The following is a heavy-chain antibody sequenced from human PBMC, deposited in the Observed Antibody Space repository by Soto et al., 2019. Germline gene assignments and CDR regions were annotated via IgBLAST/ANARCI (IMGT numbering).Heavy chain of an antibody. CDR1: GYSFTNTW. CDR2: IFPSDSDT. CDR3: ARLFIDVFGGMDV. D-gene: IGHD3-10*01. Sequence: PGESLKISCKGSGYSFTNTWIGLVRQMPGKGLEWMGIIFPSDSDTRYSPSFQGQVTISADKSINTAYLQWSSLKASDTAMYYCARLFIDVFGGMDVWGQGTTVTVSS. J-gene: IGHJ6*02. V-gene: IGHV5-51*01.